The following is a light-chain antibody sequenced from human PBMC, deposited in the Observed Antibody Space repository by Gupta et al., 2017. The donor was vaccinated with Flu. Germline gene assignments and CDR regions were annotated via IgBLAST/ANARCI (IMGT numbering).Light chain of an antibody. Sequence: DIQMTQSPSSLSASVGDRVTITCRASQRISRYLNWYQQKPGKAPKLLIYAASRLKSGVPSRFSGSGFGTDFTLTISSRQPEDFANYYCQQRDSTPRTFGQGTKVEIK. CDR2: AAS. CDR3: QQRDSTPRT. J-gene: IGKJ1*01. CDR1: QRISRY. V-gene: IGKV1-39*01.